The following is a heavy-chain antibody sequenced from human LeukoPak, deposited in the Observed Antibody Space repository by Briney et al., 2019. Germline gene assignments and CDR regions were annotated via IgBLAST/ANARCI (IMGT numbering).Heavy chain of an antibody. J-gene: IGHJ4*02. CDR1: GYSISSGYY. CDR3: ARAPEPHYYFDY. CDR2: IYHSGST. Sequence: SETLSLTYTVSGYSISSGYYWGWIRQPPGKGLEWIGSIYHSGSTYYNPSLKSRVTISVDTSKNQFSLKLSSVTAADTAVYYCARAPEPHYYFDYWGQGTLVTVSS. V-gene: IGHV4-38-2*02.